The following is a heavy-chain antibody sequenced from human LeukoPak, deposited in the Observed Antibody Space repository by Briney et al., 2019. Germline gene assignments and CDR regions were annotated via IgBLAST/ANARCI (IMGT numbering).Heavy chain of an antibody. CDR3: VREYSGSYFAY. CDR1: GFSVSSNY. V-gene: IGHV3-53*01. D-gene: IGHD1-26*01. J-gene: IGHJ4*02. CDR2: IYSGGST. Sequence: GGSLRLSCAVSGFSVSSNYMSWVRQAPGKGLEWVSVIYSGGSTYYADSVKGRFTITRDNSKNTLYLQMNSLRVEDTAVYFCVREYSGSYFAYWGQGTLVTVSS.